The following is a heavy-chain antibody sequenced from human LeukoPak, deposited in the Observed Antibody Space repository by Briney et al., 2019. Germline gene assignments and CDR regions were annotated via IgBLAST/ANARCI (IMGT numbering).Heavy chain of an antibody. CDR1: GGTFSSYA. J-gene: IGHJ4*02. V-gene: IGHV1-69*06. CDR2: IIPIFGTE. D-gene: IGHD1-26*01. Sequence: VASVKVSCKASGGTFSSYAISWVRQAPGQGLEWMGGIIPIFGTENYAQKFQGRVTITADKSTSTAYLKLSSLRSEDPAVYYCARGTHGEATGQFDYWGQGTPVTVSS. CDR3: ARGTHGEATGQFDY.